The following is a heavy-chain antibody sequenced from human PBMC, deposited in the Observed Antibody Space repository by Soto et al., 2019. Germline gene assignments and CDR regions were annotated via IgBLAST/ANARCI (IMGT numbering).Heavy chain of an antibody. CDR2: IIPIFGTA. CDR1: GGTFSSYA. J-gene: IGHJ4*02. D-gene: IGHD5-18*01. Sequence: APVNRSCKASGGTFSSYAISWVRQAPGQGLEWMGGIIPIFGTANYAQKFQGRVTITAXXXXXXAXMXPXXXXTQDTAVYYCARVSSGGGFGYSYGRFDDWGQG. CDR3: ARVSSGGGFGYSYGRFDD. V-gene: IGHV1-69*06.